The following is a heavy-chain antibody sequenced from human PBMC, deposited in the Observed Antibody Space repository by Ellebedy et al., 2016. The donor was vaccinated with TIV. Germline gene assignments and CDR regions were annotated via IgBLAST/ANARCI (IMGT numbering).Heavy chain of an antibody. CDR1: GYTFTNYW. CDR2: IYPRDSDT. V-gene: IGHV5-51*01. CDR3: ARMVYGSGWDGYFDP. D-gene: IGHD6-19*01. Sequence: GGSLRLSCKTSGYTFTNYWIAWVRQRPGKGLEWMGFIYPRDSDTIYIPSSQGQVTISADKSINTVYLQWRSLEASDTAVYYCARMVYGSGWDGYFDPWGQGTLVTVSP. J-gene: IGHJ5*02.